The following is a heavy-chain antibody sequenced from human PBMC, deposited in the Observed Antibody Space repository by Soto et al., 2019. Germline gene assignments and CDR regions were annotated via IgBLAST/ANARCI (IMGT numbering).Heavy chain of an antibody. CDR1: GASINRGDDY. V-gene: IGHV4-30-4*01. CDR3: ARELTGYSVGPGYIY. J-gene: IGHJ4*02. CDR2: ISFSGNT. Sequence: QVRLKESGPGLVKPSQTLSLTCAVSGASINRGDDYWNWSRQPPGKVVELIGYISFSGNTYYYPSLKGRVIISLHTSLNQFSMKRTYVSAADTAVYVCARELTGYSVGPGYIYWGQGTLVTVSS. D-gene: IGHD5-18*01.